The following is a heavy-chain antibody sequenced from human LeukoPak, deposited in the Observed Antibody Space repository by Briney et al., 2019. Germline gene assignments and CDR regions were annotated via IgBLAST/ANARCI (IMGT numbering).Heavy chain of an antibody. CDR3: ARAVGNSEDFDY. CDR1: GFTFSNYW. CDR2: IKSDGSST. J-gene: IGHJ4*02. Sequence: GSLRLSCAASGFTFSNYWMHWVRQAPGKGLVWVSRIKSDGSSTSYADSVKGRFTISRDNAKNTLYLQMNSLRAEDTAVYYCARAVGNSEDFDYWGQGTLVTVPS. V-gene: IGHV3-74*01. D-gene: IGHD4-23*01.